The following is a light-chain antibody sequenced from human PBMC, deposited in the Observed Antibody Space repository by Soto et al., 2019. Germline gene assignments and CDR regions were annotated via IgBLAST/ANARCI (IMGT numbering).Light chain of an antibody. CDR1: QSISSY. CDR3: QQSYSTPRT. V-gene: IGKV1-39*01. CDR2: AAS. Sequence: DIQMTQSTSSLSASVGDRVTITCRASQSISSYLNCYQQKPGKASKLLIYAASSLQSGVPSRFSGSGSGTDFTLTISSLQPEDFATYYCQQSYSTPRTVGGRTKVEIK. J-gene: IGKJ4*01.